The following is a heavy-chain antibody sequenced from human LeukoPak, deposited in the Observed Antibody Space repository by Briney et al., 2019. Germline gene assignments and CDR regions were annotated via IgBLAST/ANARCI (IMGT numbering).Heavy chain of an antibody. CDR1: GFTVSSNY. CDR3: ARDLVVAGLVP. Sequence: GGSLRLSCAASGFTVSSNYMHWVRQAPGKGLEWVSVIYSGGRTYYAESVKGRFTICRDSSTNTLFLQMNSLRAEDTAIYYCARDLVVAGLVPWGQGTLVLVSS. V-gene: IGHV3-66*01. D-gene: IGHD3-22*01. CDR2: IYSGGRT. J-gene: IGHJ5*02.